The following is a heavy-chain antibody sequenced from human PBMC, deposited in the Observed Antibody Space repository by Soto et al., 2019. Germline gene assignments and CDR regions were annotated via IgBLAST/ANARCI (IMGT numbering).Heavy chain of an antibody. J-gene: IGHJ4*02. Sequence: QVQLQESGPGLVKPSETLSLTCTVSGGSISSYYWSWIRQPPGKGLEWIGYIYYSGSTNYNHSPKSLLTISVDTSKSQVYLKLSSVAAADTAVDYCARVTAASLDYWGQGTLVTVSS. D-gene: IGHD6-6*01. V-gene: IGHV4-59*01. CDR2: IYYSGST. CDR1: GGSISSYY. CDR3: ARVTAASLDY.